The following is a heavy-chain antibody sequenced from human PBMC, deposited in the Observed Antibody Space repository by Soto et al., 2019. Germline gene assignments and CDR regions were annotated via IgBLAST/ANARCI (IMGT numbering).Heavy chain of an antibody. J-gene: IGHJ3*02. Sequence: QVQLVESGGGVVQPGRSLRLCCAASGFTFSKYGMHWVRQAPGKGLEWVAVILHDGGEHRYGYSVKGRINISRDNSKNTMYLEINSLRVEEMGVYYGARVYYRPDNGRDMWGQGTMVTVSS. D-gene: IGHD3-10*01. CDR3: ARVYYRPDNGRDM. V-gene: IGHV3-33*05. CDR2: ILHDGGEH. CDR1: GFTFSKYG.